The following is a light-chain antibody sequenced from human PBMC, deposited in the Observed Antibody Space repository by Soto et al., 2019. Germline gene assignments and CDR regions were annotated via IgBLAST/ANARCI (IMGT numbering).Light chain of an antibody. V-gene: IGKV1-5*01. J-gene: IGKJ1*01. Sequence: DIQMTQSPSTVSAYVGDSVTITCRASQSITTWLAWYQQRPGKDPKLLIYDVSSLQSGVPSRFSGSGSGTEFTLTISSLQPDDFATYYCQHYKMYSPGTFGQGTKGDI. CDR1: QSITTW. CDR3: QHYKMYSPGT. CDR2: DVS.